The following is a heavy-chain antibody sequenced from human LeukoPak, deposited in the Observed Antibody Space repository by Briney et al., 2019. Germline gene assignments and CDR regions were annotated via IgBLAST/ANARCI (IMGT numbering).Heavy chain of an antibody. V-gene: IGHV3-7*01. CDR1: GFTFSSDW. CDR2: IKQDGSEK. J-gene: IGHJ4*02. Sequence: PGGSLRLSCAASGFTFSSDWMSWVRQAPGKGLEWVANIKQDGSEKYYVESVKGRFTISRDNAKNSLYLQMNSLRAEDTAVYYCARDASIAVAGDYWGQGTLVTVSS. CDR3: ARDASIAVAGDY. D-gene: IGHD6-19*01.